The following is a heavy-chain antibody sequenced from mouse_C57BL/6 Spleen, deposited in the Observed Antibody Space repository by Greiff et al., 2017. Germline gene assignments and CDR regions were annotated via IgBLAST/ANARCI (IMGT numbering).Heavy chain of an antibody. CDR3: LLTGNFPYYAMDY. V-gene: IGHV5-9-1*02. CDR2: ISSGGDYI. CDR1: GFTFSSYA. J-gene: IGHJ4*01. D-gene: IGHD4-1*01. Sequence: DVMLVESGEGLVKPGGSLKLSCAASGFTFSSYAMSWVRQTPEKRLAWVAYISSGGDYIYYADTVKGRFTISRDNARNTLYLQMSSLKSEDTAMYYCLLTGNFPYYAMDYWGQGTSVTVSS.